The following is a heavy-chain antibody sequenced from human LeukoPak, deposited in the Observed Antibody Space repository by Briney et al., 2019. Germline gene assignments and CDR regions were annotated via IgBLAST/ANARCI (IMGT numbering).Heavy chain of an antibody. J-gene: IGHJ3*02. CDR2: MSSSGSHI. V-gene: IGHV3-21*01. CDR3: AREGIWSGFDAFDI. D-gene: IGHD3-3*01. Sequence: GGSLRLSCAASGFTFSSYSMNWVRQAPGKGLEWVSSMSSSGSHIYYADSMKGRFTISRDNAKNSLYLQMNSLRAEDTAVYYCAREGIWSGFDAFDIWGQGTMVTVSS. CDR1: GFTFSSYS.